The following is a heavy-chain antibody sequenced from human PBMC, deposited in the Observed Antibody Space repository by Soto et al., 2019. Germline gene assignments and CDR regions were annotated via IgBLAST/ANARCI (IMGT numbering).Heavy chain of an antibody. D-gene: IGHD6-19*01. CDR2: VSGYNGNT. CDR1: GYTFTNYG. V-gene: IGHV1-18*04. J-gene: IGHJ4*02. Sequence: QVQLVQSGAEVKKPGASVKVSRKASGYTFTNYGISWVRQAPGQGLEWMGWVSGYNGNTNYAQKLRGRVTMTTDTSTSTAYMELRTLRSDDTAVYYCARDEGSHGFDSWGQGTLVTVSS. CDR3: ARDEGSHGFDS.